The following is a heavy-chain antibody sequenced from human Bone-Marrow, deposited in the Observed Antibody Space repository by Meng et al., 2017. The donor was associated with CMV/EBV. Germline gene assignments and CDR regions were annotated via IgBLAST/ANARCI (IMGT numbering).Heavy chain of an antibody. J-gene: IGHJ4*02. CDR2: ISGSSSYI. CDR1: GFTFSSFT. Sequence: GESLKISCAASGFTFSSFTMNWVRQAPGKGLEWVSSISGSSSYIYYADSVKGRFTISRDNAKNSLYLQMHSLRAEDTAVYYCARDAVYAIRAYWGQGKLVNVAS. V-gene: IGHV3-21*01. D-gene: IGHD2-8*01. CDR3: ARDAVYAIRAY.